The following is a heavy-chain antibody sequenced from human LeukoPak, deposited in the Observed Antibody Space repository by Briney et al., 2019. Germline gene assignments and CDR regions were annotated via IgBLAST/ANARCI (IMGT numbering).Heavy chain of an antibody. CDR3: AKTKYYDNSGYTYFDY. CDR2: LGSNGRSP. CDR1: GFTFSSYG. Sequence: PGGSLRLSCAAPGFTFSSYGMHWVRQAPGKGLVWVSRLGSNGRSPAYADSVKGRFTISRDNARNTLFLQMDRLGAEDTAVYYCAKTKYYDNSGYTYFDYWGQGTLVTVSS. J-gene: IGHJ4*02. D-gene: IGHD3-22*01. V-gene: IGHV3-74*01.